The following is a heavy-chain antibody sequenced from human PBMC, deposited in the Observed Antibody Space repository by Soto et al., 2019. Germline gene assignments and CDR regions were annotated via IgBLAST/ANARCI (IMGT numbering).Heavy chain of an antibody. Sequence: QVQLVQSGAEVKKPGSSVKVSCKASGGTCSSYAISWVRQAPGQGLEWMGGIIPIFGTANYAQKFQGRVTITADESTSTAYMELSRQRSEYTAVYYCARGVHYYDSSGQFSYWGQGTLVTVSS. CDR1: GGTCSSYA. CDR3: ARGVHYYDSSGQFSY. V-gene: IGHV1-69*01. CDR2: IIPIFGTA. J-gene: IGHJ4*02. D-gene: IGHD3-22*01.